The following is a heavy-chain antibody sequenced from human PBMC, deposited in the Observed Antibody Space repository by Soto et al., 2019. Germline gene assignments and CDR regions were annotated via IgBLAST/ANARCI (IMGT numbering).Heavy chain of an antibody. V-gene: IGHV1-69*08. J-gene: IGHJ6*03. CDR1: GGTFSSYT. D-gene: IGHD3-10*01. CDR3: ARERDYGSGSYSYYYYYMDV. CDR2: IIPILGIA. Sequence: QVQLVQSGAEVKKPGSSVKVSCKASGGTFSSYTISWVRQAPGQGLEWMGRIIPILGIANYAQKFQGRVTIPADKSTSTAYMELSSLRSEDTAVYYCARERDYGSGSYSYYYYYMDVWGKGTTVTVSS.